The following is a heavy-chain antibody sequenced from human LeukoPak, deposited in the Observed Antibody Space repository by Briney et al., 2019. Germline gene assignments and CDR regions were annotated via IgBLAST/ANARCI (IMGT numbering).Heavy chain of an antibody. CDR1: GGSIGSSF. J-gene: IGHJ3*01. V-gene: IGHV4-59*13. Sequence: SETLSLTCSVSGGSIGSSFWNWIRLSPGKGLEWIGYISYSGRTNYSPSLKSRVTISIDTSKNQLSLTLTSVIAADTALYYCARDRSGTYYTFDVWGQGTMVSVSA. CDR3: ARDRSGTYYTFDV. CDR2: ISYSGRT. D-gene: IGHD1-26*01.